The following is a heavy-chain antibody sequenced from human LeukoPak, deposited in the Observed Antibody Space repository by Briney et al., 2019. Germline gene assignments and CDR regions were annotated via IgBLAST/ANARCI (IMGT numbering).Heavy chain of an antibody. J-gene: IGHJ3*02. CDR3: AKYWAAAGTSAFDI. V-gene: IGHV3-48*01. Sequence: GGSLRLSCAASGFTFSSYSMNWVRQAPGKGLEWVSYISSSSSTIYYADSVKGRFTISRDNAKNSLYLQMNSLRAEDTAVYYCAKYWAAAGTSAFDIWGQGTMVTVSS. D-gene: IGHD6-13*01. CDR2: ISSSSSTI. CDR1: GFTFSSYS.